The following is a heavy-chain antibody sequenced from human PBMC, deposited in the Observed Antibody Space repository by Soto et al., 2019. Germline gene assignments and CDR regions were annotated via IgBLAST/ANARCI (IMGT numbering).Heavy chain of an antibody. D-gene: IGHD6-6*01. V-gene: IGHV3-7*01. CDR1: GFTFSSYW. CDR3: ARGAARDRGYYYGMDV. J-gene: IGHJ6*02. Sequence: HPGGSLRLSCAASGFTFSSYWMSWVRQAPGKGLEWVANIKQDGSEKYYVDSVKGRFTISRDNAKNSLYLQMNSLRAEDTAVYYCARGAARDRGYYYGMDVWGQGTTVTVSS. CDR2: IKQDGSEK.